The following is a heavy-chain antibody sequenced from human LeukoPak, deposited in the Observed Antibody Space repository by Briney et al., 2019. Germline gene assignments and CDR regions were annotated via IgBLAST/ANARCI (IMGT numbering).Heavy chain of an antibody. Sequence: GGSLRLSCGASGFIFSDAWMSWVRQAPGKGLEWVGRIRSNKDGGTTDSAAPVKGRFTISRDDSKNTLYLQMNSLRTEDTAVYYCAFYYYGTRRFDPWGQGTLVTVSS. V-gene: IGHV3-15*01. D-gene: IGHD3-10*01. CDR1: GFIFSDAW. CDR3: AFYYYGTRRFDP. J-gene: IGHJ5*02. CDR2: IRSNKDGGTT.